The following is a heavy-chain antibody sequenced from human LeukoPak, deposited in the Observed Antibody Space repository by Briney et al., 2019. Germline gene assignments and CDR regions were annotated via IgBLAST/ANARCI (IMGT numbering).Heavy chain of an antibody. Sequence: GASVKVSCKASGYTFTSYGISWVRQAPGQGLEWMGWINPNSGGTNYAQNFQGRVTMTRDTSISTAYMELSRLTSDDTAVYYCARGRGGYDLLPPYFDYWGQGTLVTVSS. V-gene: IGHV1-2*02. CDR2: INPNSGGT. CDR3: ARGRGGYDLLPPYFDY. D-gene: IGHD5-12*01. J-gene: IGHJ4*02. CDR1: GYTFTSYG.